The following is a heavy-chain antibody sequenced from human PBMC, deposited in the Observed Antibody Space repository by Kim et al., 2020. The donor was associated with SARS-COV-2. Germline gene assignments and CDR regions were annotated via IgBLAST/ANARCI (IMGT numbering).Heavy chain of an antibody. CDR1: GGSFNVYY. CDR3: AKRHCTGDCYWNL. V-gene: IGHV4-34*01. D-gene: IGHD2-21*02. J-gene: IGHJ5*02. Sequence: SETLSLTCALYGGSFNVYYWGWIRQPPGKGLEWIGEINHSGNTNYNPSLKSRVIISVDTPKNQFSLKLTSVTAADTAMYYCAKRHCTGDCYWNLWAQGTLVTVAS. CDR2: INHSGNT.